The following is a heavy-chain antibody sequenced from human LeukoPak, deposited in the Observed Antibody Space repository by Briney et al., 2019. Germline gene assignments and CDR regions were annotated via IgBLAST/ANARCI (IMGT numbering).Heavy chain of an antibody. CDR1: GGSISSYY. Sequence: SETLSLTCTVSGGSISSYYWSWIRQPPGKGLEWIGYIYYSGSTNYNPSLKSRVTISVDMSKTAADTAVYYCARQSDVWGSCVNWGQGTLVTVSS. CDR3: VN. V-gene: IGHV4-59*08. J-gene: IGHJ1*01. D-gene: IGHD3-16*01. CDR2: IYYSGST.